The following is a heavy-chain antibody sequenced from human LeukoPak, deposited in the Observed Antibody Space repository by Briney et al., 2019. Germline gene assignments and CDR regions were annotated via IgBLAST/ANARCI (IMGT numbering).Heavy chain of an antibody. CDR1: GGSISSYY. CDR2: INHSGST. CDR3: AREGSSWTLFDY. J-gene: IGHJ4*02. D-gene: IGHD6-13*01. Sequence: SETLSLTCTVSGGSISSYYWSWIRQPPGKGLERIGEINHSGSTNYNPSLKSRVTISVDTSKNQFSLKLSSVTAADTAVYYCAREGSSWTLFDYWGQGTLVTVSS. V-gene: IGHV4-34*01.